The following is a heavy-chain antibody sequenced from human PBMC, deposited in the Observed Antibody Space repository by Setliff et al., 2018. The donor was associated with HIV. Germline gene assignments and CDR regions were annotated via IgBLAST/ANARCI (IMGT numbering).Heavy chain of an antibody. CDR2: VYYTGKT. CDR1: GVSIVTGGFY. J-gene: IGHJ3*02. V-gene: IGHV4-31*03. D-gene: IGHD2-15*01. Sequence: SETLSLTCSVSGVSIVTGGFYYNWIRHHPGTGLEWIGTVYYTGKTYYNPSLQSRLTMSADTSKNQLYLKINSVTAADTAVYFCARDLHANWHVVDIWGPGTMGTVS. CDR3: ARDLHANWHVVDI.